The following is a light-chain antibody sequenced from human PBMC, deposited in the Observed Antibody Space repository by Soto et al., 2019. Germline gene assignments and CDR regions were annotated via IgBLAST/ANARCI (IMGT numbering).Light chain of an antibody. Sequence: DIQMTQSPSSLSASVGDRVTITCRASQSISSNLNWYQQKPGKAPKLLIYAASSLQSGVPSRFSASGSGTDFTLTISSLHPEDFATYYCQQSYSTPRTFGQGTKV. J-gene: IGKJ1*01. V-gene: IGKV1-39*01. CDR2: AAS. CDR1: QSISSN. CDR3: QQSYSTPRT.